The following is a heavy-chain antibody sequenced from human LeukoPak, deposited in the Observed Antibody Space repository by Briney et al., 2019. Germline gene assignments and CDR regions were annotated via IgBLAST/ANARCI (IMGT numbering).Heavy chain of an antibody. V-gene: IGHV3-30*18. CDR2: ISYDGSNK. CDR1: GFTFTSYG. Sequence: PGRSLRLSCAPSGFTFTSYGMHWVRQAPGEGLEWVAVISYDGSNKYYADSVKGRFTISTDNSKNTLYLQMNSLRAEDTAVYYCAKDQVAYCGGDCLGGFDPWGQGTLVTVSS. J-gene: IGHJ5*02. D-gene: IGHD2-21*02. CDR3: AKDQVAYCGGDCLGGFDP.